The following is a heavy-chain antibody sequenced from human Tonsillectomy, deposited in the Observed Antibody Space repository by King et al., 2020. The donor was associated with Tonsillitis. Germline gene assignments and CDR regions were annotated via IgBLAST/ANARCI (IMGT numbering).Heavy chain of an antibody. V-gene: IGHV1-8*01. D-gene: IGHD3-3*01. CDR2: MNPNSGKT. Sequence: QLVQSGAEVKKPGASVKVSCKASGYTFTSYDINWVRQATGQGLEWMGWMNPNSGKTGYAQKFQGRVTMTRNTPISTAYMELSSLRCEDTAGYYCAWGQGDFWSGYRYYYYYYGMDVWGQGTTVTVSS. CDR3: AWGQGDFWSGYRYYYYYYGMDV. CDR1: GYTFTSYD. J-gene: IGHJ6*02.